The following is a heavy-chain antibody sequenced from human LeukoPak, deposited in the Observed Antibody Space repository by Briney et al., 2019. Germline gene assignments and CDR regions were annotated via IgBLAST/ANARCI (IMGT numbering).Heavy chain of an antibody. V-gene: IGHV3-7*03. Sequence: GGPLRLSCAAPGFAFAGIWMTWVRQAPGKGLEGMVNIKQDGSEKYYVDSVKGRFTVSRDNAKNSLYLQMNSLRAEDTAVYYCGRHSPSYGYAFDIWGQGTMVTVSS. CDR2: IKQDGSEK. D-gene: IGHD5-18*01. CDR1: GFAFAGIW. CDR3: GRHSPSYGYAFDI. J-gene: IGHJ3*02.